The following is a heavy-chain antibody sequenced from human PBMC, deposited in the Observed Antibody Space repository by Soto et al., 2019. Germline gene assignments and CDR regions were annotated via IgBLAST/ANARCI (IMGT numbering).Heavy chain of an antibody. CDR2: ISFDGSNK. CDR1: GFAFSRSG. Sequence: GGSLRLSCAASGFAFSRSGMHWVRQAPGKGLEWVAVISFDGSNKYYPDSVNGRFTIFRDNSKNTLDLQMHSLRAEDTAVYYCVKTGVPDYYDRSGQAFWGQGSLVTVSS. V-gene: IGHV3-30*18. D-gene: IGHD3-22*01. J-gene: IGHJ4*02. CDR3: VKTGVPDYYDRSGQAF.